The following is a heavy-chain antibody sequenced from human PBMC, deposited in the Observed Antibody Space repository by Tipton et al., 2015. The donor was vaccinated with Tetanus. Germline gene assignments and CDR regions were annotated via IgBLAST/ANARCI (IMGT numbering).Heavy chain of an antibody. V-gene: IGHV3-30*18. J-gene: IGHJ4*02. D-gene: IGHD4-17*01. CDR1: GFTFGYYG. CDR3: AKKGVSVTYPNHFDY. Sequence: SLRLSCAASGFTFGYYGMYWVRQAPGKGLEWVAFMEHDGSRTSYADSVKGRVTVSRDNSRNTLFLQMNSLRVEDTAMYYCAKKGVSVTYPNHFDYWGQGTLVTVSS. CDR2: MEHDGSRT.